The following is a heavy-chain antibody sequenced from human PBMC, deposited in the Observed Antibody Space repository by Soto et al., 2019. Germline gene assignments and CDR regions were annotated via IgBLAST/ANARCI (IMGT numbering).Heavy chain of an antibody. CDR2: IYSGGST. Sequence: EVQLVESGGGLIQPGGSLRLSCAASGFTVTNKYMTWVRQAPGKGLEWVSVIYSGGSTSYADSVKGRFTISRDNSKNILYLQIHSLRAEDTAVYYCARVDYGDYGWYFDLWGRGTLVTVSS. CDR1: GFTVTNKY. CDR3: ARVDYGDYGWYFDL. V-gene: IGHV3-53*01. J-gene: IGHJ2*01. D-gene: IGHD4-17*01.